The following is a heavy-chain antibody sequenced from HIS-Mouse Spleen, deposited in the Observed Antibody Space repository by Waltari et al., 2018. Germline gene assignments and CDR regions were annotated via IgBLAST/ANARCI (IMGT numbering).Heavy chain of an antibody. CDR2: ISYDGSNK. Sequence: QVQLVESGGGVVQPGRSLRLSCAASGFTFSSYAMHWVRQAPGKGLEWVAVISYDGSNKSYADSVKGRFTISRDNSKNTLYLQMNSLRAEDTAVYYCAKDKHHAFDYWGQGTLVTVSS. J-gene: IGHJ4*02. V-gene: IGHV3-30*18. CDR1: GFTFSSYA. CDR3: AKDKHHAFDY.